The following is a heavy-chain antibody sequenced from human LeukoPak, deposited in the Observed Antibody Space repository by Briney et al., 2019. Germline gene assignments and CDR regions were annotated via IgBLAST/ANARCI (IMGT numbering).Heavy chain of an antibody. CDR3: TTFGYALDS. CDR1: GFNFNNAW. V-gene: IGHV3-15*01. Sequence: GGSLRLSCAASGFNFNNAWMTWVRQAPGKGLEWVGRIRPKTEGGATDYGAPVKDRFTISRDESKATLFLQMDNLKPEDTAVYFCTTFGYALDSWGQGTLVTVSS. D-gene: IGHD2-2*01. J-gene: IGHJ4*02. CDR2: IRPKTEGGAT.